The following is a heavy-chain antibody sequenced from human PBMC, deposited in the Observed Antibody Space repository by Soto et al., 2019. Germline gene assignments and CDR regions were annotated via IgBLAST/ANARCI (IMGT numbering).Heavy chain of an antibody. V-gene: IGHV1-18*01. CDR1: GYTFMNYG. CDR3: ARTGGDCTKGVCYDY. D-gene: IGHD2-8*01. CDR2: SSHEXGNE. J-gene: IGHJ4*02. Sequence: VXXSCKASGYTFMNYGISWMRQAPGQGLEWMGRSSHEXGNEIXETNVQGRVTVXVERSKSTXXMEVRSLTSDDKDIYSSARTGGDCTKGVCYDYWGKGTLVTVYS.